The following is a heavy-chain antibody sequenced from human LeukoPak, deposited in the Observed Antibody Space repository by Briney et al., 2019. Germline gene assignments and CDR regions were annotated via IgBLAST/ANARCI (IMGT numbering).Heavy chain of an antibody. Sequence: SETLSLTCAVYGGSLSGFYWSWIRQSPGKGLEWIGEINQSGSTNYNPSLKSRVTISVDTSKNQFSLKLSSVTAADTAVYYCARSHGSGSYYNLNDYWGQGILVTVSS. J-gene: IGHJ4*02. V-gene: IGHV4-34*01. CDR2: INQSGST. CDR1: GGSLSGFY. D-gene: IGHD3-10*01. CDR3: ARSHGSGSYYNLNDY.